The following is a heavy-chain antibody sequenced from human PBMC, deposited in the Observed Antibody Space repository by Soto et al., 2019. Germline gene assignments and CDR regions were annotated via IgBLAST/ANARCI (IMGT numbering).Heavy chain of an antibody. Sequence: QITLKESGPTLVRPTQTLTLTCTFSGFSLSTTGVGVGWIRQPPGKALEWLALIYWDDDKRYSPSLKSRLTINYDTSKNEVILTMTNMVPCDTATYCCAQRLRDYGWGRERGNYFDPWGHGTLVPVSS. CDR2: IYWDDDK. D-gene: IGHD3-16*01. J-gene: IGHJ5*02. CDR1: GFSLSTTGVG. V-gene: IGHV2-5*02. CDR3: AQRLRDYGWGRERGNYFDP.